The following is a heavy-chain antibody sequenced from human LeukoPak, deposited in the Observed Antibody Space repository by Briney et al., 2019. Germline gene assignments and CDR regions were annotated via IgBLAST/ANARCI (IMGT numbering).Heavy chain of an antibody. CDR1: GFTFSDLW. D-gene: IGHD2-2*02. CDR3: ATGPYNAFEM. J-gene: IGHJ3*02. Sequence: GGSLRLSCAASGFTFSDLWMHWVRQAPGRGLVWVSRVKGDGINTLYADFVEGRFTISRDNARNTLYLQMNSLRADDTALYYCATGPYNAFEMWGQGTMVTVSS. CDR2: VKGDGINT. V-gene: IGHV3-74*01.